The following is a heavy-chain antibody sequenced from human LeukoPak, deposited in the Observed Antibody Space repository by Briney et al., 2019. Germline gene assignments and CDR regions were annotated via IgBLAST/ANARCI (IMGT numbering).Heavy chain of an antibody. CDR1: GGSISSYY. CDR2: IYYSGST. CDR3: ARGHAPRGYSYGTFDY. D-gene: IGHD5-18*01. V-gene: IGHV4-59*01. J-gene: IGHJ4*02. Sequence: PSETLSLTCTVSGGSISSYYWGWIRQPPGKGLEWIGYIYYSGSTNYNPSLKSRVTISVDTSKNQFSLKLSSVTAADTAVYYCARGHAPRGYSYGTFDYWGQGTLVTVSS.